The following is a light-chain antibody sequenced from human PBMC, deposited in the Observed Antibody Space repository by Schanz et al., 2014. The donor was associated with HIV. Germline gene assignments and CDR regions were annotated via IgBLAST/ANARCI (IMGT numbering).Light chain of an antibody. J-gene: IGKJ3*01. Sequence: EIVLTQSPGTLSLSPGERATLSCRASQSLISRYLAWYLQKPGQAPRLLIYGASSRATGIPDRFSGSGSGTDFTLTISRLEPEDFAVYYCQQYGNSPFTFGPGTKVDIK. CDR3: QQYGNSPFT. V-gene: IGKV3-20*01. CDR1: QSLISRY. CDR2: GAS.